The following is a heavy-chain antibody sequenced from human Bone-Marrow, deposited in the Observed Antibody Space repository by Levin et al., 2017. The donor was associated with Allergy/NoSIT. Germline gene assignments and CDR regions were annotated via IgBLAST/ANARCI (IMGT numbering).Heavy chain of an antibody. Sequence: GGSLRLSCAVSGFTLNSHNINWVRQAPGKVLEWVAAISSSGIYINYADSVKGRFTISRDDAKNSVYLQMNSMRDEDTALYYCARVLLEGGNQYGSGLYDSWGQGTLVTVSS. CDR1: GFTLNSHN. J-gene: IGHJ4*02. V-gene: IGHV3-21*01. CDR3: ARVLLEGGNQYGSGLYDS. CDR2: ISSSGIYI. D-gene: IGHD3-10*01.